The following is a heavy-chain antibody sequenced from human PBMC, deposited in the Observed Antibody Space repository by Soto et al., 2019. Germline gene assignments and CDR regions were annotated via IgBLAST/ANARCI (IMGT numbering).Heavy chain of an antibody. CDR1: GYIFTTYS. V-gene: IGHV1-18*04. J-gene: IGHJ5*02. CDR2: ISPNNGNT. D-gene: IGHD6-13*01. Sequence: QVQLVQSGTEVKKPGASVKVSCKASGYIFTTYSIAWVRQAPGQGLDGVGWISPNNGNTNYAQNVQGRVTMTTDTSTTTAYIELRSLTSDDTAVYYCARDAFAVRSSWFDPLGQGTLCTVSS. CDR3: ARDAFAVRSSWFDP.